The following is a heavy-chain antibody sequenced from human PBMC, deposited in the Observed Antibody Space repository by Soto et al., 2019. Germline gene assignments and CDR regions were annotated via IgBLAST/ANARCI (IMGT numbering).Heavy chain of an antibody. V-gene: IGHV6-1*01. Sequence: PSQTLSLTCVISGDSVSSNSAAWNWIRQSPSRGLEWLGRTYYRSKWYNDYAVSVKSRITINPDTSKNQFSLQLNSVTPEDTAVYYCARDGAIAVAGTNYGMDVWGQGTTVTV. J-gene: IGHJ6*02. CDR3: ARDGAIAVAGTNYGMDV. CDR2: TYYRSKWYN. D-gene: IGHD6-19*01. CDR1: GDSVSSNSAA.